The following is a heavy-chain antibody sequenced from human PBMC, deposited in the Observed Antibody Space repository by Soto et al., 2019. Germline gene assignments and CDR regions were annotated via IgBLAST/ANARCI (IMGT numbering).Heavy chain of an antibody. Sequence: AGGSLRLSCAAPGFTVSTKYMSWVRQAPGKGLEWVSVIYSGGSTFYADSVRGRFTISRDNSKNTVNLQMNSLRAEDTAVYYCARDPWAADDWGQGTLVTVSS. CDR3: ARDPWAADD. J-gene: IGHJ4*02. CDR1: GFTVSTKY. CDR2: IYSGGST. V-gene: IGHV3-53*01. D-gene: IGHD3-16*01.